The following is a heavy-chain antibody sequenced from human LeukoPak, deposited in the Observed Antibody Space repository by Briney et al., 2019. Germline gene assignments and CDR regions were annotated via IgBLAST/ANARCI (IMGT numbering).Heavy chain of an antibody. D-gene: IGHD6-6*01. CDR2: VDPEDGET. CDR3: ATLGYSSSSGGYYYYYMDV. V-gene: IGHV1-69-2*01. CDR1: GYTFTDYY. Sequence: GASVKVSCKASGYTFTDYYMHWVQQAPGKGLEWMGRVDPEDGETIYAEKFQGRVTITADTSTDTAYMELSSLRSEDTAVYYCATLGYSSSSGGYYYYYMDVWGKGTTVTVSS. J-gene: IGHJ6*03.